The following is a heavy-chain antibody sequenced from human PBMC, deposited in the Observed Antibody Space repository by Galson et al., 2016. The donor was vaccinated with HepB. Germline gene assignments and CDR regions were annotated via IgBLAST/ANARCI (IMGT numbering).Heavy chain of an antibody. CDR2: ISSSGSSI. J-gene: IGHJ3*02. V-gene: IGHV3-11*04. D-gene: IGHD3-9*01. CDR3: ARHLSGDDLLTGYYLGQAFDI. Sequence: SLRLSCAASGFTFSDYYMGWIRQAPGKGLEWISYISSSGSSIDYADSVKGRFTISRDNAKDSLYLQMNSLRAEDTAVYYCARHLSGDDLLTGYYLGQAFDIWGQGTMVHVSS. CDR1: GFTFSDYY.